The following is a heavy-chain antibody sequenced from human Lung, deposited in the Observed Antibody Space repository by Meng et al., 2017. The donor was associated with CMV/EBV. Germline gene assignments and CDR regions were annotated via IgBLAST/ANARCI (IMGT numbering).Heavy chain of an antibody. J-gene: IGHJ5*02. CDR2: MYYSGIS. CDR3: ARYYCSGSSCYTTNWFDP. Sequence: SETLSLXCTVSAASISSHYWSWIRQSPGKGLEWIGYMYYSGISNYNPSLGGRATILLDMSKNQFSLKLTSVTAAETAVYFCARYYCSGSSCYTTNWFDPWGQGIQVTVSS. V-gene: IGHV4-59*11. D-gene: IGHD2-8*02. CDR1: AASISSHY.